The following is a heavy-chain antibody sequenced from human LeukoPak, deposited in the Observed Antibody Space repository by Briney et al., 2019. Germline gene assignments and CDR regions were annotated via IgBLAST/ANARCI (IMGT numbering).Heavy chain of an antibody. CDR2: INQHGSEK. CDR3: ARGSSGSYYTLFDY. CDR1: GDTFGRYW. V-gene: IGHV3-7*01. J-gene: IGHJ4*02. D-gene: IGHD1-26*01. Sequence: HAGGSLRLSCAASGDTFGRYWMSWVRQAPGKGLEWVANINQHGSEKYYGDSVKGRFTISRDNAKNSLYLQMDSLRAEDTAVYYCARGSSGSYYTLFDYWGQGTLVTVSS.